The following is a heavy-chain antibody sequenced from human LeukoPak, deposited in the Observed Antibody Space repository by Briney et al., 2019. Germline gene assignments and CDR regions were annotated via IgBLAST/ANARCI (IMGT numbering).Heavy chain of an antibody. Sequence: GGSLRLSCTASGFTFGDYAMSWVRQAPGKGLEWIGFIRSKAYGGTTEYAASVKGRFTISRDDSKSIAYLQMNSLKTEDTAVYYCTRVGRPYQEGGYYMYYFDYWGQGTLVTVSS. CDR2: IRSKAYGGTT. CDR1: GFTFGDYA. J-gene: IGHJ4*02. V-gene: IGHV3-49*04. CDR3: TRVGRPYQEGGYYMYYFDY. D-gene: IGHD3-22*01.